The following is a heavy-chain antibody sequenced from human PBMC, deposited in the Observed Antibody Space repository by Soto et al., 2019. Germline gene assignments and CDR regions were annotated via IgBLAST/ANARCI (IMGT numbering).Heavy chain of an antibody. CDR3: ARVIAVAGYYFDY. CDR1: GFTFSDYY. V-gene: IGHV3-11*01. CDR2: ISSSGSTI. Sequence: QVQLVESGGTLVKPGGSLRLSCAASGFTFSDYYMTWIRQPPGKGLERVSYISSSGSTIYYTDSVKGRFTISRDNAKNSLYLQMSSLRAEDTAVYYCARVIAVAGYYFDYWGQGTLVTVSS. J-gene: IGHJ4*02. D-gene: IGHD6-19*01.